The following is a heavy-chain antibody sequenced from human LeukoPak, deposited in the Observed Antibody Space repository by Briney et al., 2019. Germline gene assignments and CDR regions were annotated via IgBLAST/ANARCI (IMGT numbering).Heavy chain of an antibody. CDR3: ARVPDVGDDYGDYANDY. D-gene: IGHD4-17*01. CDR1: GGTFSSYA. V-gene: IGHV1-69*13. J-gene: IGHJ4*02. Sequence: ASVKVSCKASGGTFSSYAISWVRQAPGQGLEWMGGIIPIFGTANYAQKFQGRVTITADESTSTAYMELSSLRSEDTAVYYCARVPDVGDDYGDYANDYWGQGTLVTVSS. CDR2: IIPIFGTA.